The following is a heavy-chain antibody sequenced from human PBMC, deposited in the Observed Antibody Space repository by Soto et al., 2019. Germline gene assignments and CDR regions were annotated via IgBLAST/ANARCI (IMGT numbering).Heavy chain of an antibody. Sequence: GGSLRLSCVASGFTFNSYGIHWGRQAPGKGLEWVALISGDGSDKDYADSVKGRFTISRDNSKNTLYLQMNSLRPEDTAVYYCAKTLRFLELALDYYYGMDVWGQGTTVTVSS. D-gene: IGHD3-3*01. CDR2: ISGDGSDK. J-gene: IGHJ6*02. CDR1: GFTFNSYG. V-gene: IGHV3-30*18. CDR3: AKTLRFLELALDYYYGMDV.